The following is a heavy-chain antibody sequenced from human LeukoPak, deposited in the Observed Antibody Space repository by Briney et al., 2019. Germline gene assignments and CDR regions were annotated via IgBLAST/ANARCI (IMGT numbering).Heavy chain of an antibody. V-gene: IGHV3-30-3*01. CDR2: ISYEGNNK. CDR3: ARGAPKGHYYDRSGY. J-gene: IGHJ4*02. Sequence: PGRSLRLSCAASGFTFSSYAMHWVRQAPGKGLEWVGVISYEGNNKYYADSVKVRFTISRDNSKNTMYLQMNSLRAEDTAVYDCARGAPKGHYYDRSGYWGQGTLVTVSS. CDR1: GFTFSSYA. D-gene: IGHD3-22*01.